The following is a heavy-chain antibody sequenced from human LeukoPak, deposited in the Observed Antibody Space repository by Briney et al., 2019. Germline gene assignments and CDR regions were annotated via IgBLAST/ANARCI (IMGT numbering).Heavy chain of an antibody. J-gene: IGHJ6*04. CDR2: VSATGYTT. V-gene: IGHV3-23*01. Sequence: GGTLRLSCVVSGFTLPYGMSWVRQAPGKGLEWVSYVSATGYTTSYADSVKGRFTISRDNSKNTLYLQMNSLRAEDTAVYYCAKFALVATMALDVWGKGTTVTISS. CDR1: GFTLPYG. CDR3: AKFALVATMALDV. D-gene: IGHD5-12*01.